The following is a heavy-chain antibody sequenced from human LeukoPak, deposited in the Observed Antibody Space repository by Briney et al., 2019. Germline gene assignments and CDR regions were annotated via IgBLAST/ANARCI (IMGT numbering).Heavy chain of an antibody. Sequence: SVKVSCKASGYTFTNNFMHRVRQAPGQGLEWMGGIISMFGPSNYAQKFQGRVTITADESTSKVYMELTSLRSEDTAVYYCATSPYASMQQHFDYWGQGTLVTVSS. CDR1: GYTFTNNF. D-gene: IGHD2/OR15-2a*01. CDR3: ATSPYASMQQHFDY. V-gene: IGHV1-69*13. CDR2: IISMFGPS. J-gene: IGHJ4*02.